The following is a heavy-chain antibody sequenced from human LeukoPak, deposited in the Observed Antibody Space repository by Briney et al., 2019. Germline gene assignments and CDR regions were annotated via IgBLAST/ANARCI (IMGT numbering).Heavy chain of an antibody. CDR3: AKDSSGWDY. V-gene: IGHV3-23*01. D-gene: IGHD6-19*01. CDR1: EFIFSSFA. Sequence: GGSLRLSCVASEFIFSSFAMSWVRQGPVRGLEWVSGISGSGGSTYYADSVKGRFTISRDNSKNTLYLQMNSLTAEDTAVYYCAKDSSGWDYWGQGTLVTVSS. CDR2: ISGSGGST. J-gene: IGHJ4*02.